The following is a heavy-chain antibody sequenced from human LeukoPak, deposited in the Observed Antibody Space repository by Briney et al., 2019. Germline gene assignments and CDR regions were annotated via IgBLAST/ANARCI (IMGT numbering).Heavy chain of an antibody. D-gene: IGHD6-19*01. Sequence: SETLSLTCTVSGGSIISYYWSWIRQPPGKGLEWIGYIYYSGSTNYNPSLKSRVTISVDTSKNQFSLKLSSVTAADTAVYYCARTIIAVADTYFDYWGQGTVVTVSS. CDR3: ARTIIAVADTYFDY. CDR2: IYYSGST. J-gene: IGHJ4*02. CDR1: GGSIISYY. V-gene: IGHV4-59*01.